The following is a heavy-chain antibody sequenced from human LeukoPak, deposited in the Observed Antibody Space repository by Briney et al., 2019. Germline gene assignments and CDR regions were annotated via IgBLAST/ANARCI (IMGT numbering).Heavy chain of an antibody. CDR1: GGSISSSSYY. V-gene: IGHV4-39*01. CDR3: ARHGLTTRFDP. D-gene: IGHD4-11*01. J-gene: IGHJ5*02. CDR2: IYYSGST. Sequence: SETLSLTCTVSGGSISSSSYYWGWIRQPPGKGLEWIGSIYYSGSTYYNPFLKSRVTISVDTSKNQFSLKLSSVTAADTAVYYCARHGLTTRFDPWGQGTLVTVSS.